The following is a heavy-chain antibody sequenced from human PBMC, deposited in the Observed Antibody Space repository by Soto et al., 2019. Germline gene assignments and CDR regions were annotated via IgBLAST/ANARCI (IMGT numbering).Heavy chain of an antibody. CDR1: GFTFSSYS. D-gene: IGHD3-22*01. CDR3: AREGRYYDSSGYRTPFDY. CDR2: ISSSSSTI. V-gene: IGHV3-48*02. Sequence: EVQLVESGGGLVQPGGSLRLSCAASGFTFSSYSMNWVRQAPGKGLEWVSYISSSSSTIYYADSVKGRFTFSRDNAKNSLYLQMNSLRDEDTAVYYCAREGRYYDSSGYRTPFDYWGQGTLVTVSS. J-gene: IGHJ4*02.